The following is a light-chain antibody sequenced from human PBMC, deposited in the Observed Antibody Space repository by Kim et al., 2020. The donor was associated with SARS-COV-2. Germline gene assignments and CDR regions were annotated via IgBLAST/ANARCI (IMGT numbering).Light chain of an antibody. CDR3: QQRFTWPLT. Sequence: PGESATISCRASQSVSSYFTWYQQKPGQAPRLLIYDASNRATGIPARFSGSGSGTDFTLTISSLEPEDFAVYYCQQRFTWPLTFGGGTKVDIK. J-gene: IGKJ4*01. V-gene: IGKV3-11*01. CDR1: QSVSSY. CDR2: DAS.